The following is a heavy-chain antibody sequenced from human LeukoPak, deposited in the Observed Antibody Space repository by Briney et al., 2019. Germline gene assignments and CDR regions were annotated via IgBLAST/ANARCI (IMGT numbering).Heavy chain of an antibody. CDR1: GYTFTGYY. V-gene: IGHV1-2*02. Sequence: VASVKVSCKASGYTFTGYYMHWVRQAPGQGLEWMGWINPNSGGTNYAQKFQGRVTMTRNTSISTAYMELSSLRSEDTAVYYCARSVPLPYYYYGMDVWGQGTTVTVS. CDR2: INPNSGGT. CDR3: ARSVPLPYYYYGMDV. J-gene: IGHJ6*02. D-gene: IGHD2-2*01.